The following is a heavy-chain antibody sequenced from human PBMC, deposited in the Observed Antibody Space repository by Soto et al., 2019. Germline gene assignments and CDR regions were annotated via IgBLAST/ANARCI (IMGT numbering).Heavy chain of an antibody. CDR3: TTVSYDILTGHVYGMDV. Sequence: EVQLVESGGGLVKPGWSLRLSCAASGFTFSNAWMSWVRQAPGKGLEWVGRIKSKTNGGTTDYAAPVKGRFTISRDDSKNTLYLQMNSLKTEDTAVYYCTTVSYDILTGHVYGMDVWGQGTTVTVSS. CDR2: IKSKTNGGTT. CDR1: GFTFSNAW. D-gene: IGHD3-9*01. V-gene: IGHV3-15*01. J-gene: IGHJ6*02.